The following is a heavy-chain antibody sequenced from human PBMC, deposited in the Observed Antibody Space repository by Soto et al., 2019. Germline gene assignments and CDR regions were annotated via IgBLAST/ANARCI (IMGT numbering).Heavy chain of an antibody. CDR1: GGTLGNSA. V-gene: IGHV1-69*01. CDR2: IIPVFNTS. D-gene: IGHD4-17*01. J-gene: IGHJ4*02. CDR3: ARMADSLTTVTYYFFDI. Sequence: SVKVSFKASGGTLGNSAMSWVRQAPGQMLEWVGGIIPVFNTSNFAQNLQGRVKFSADESTSTAYMELSGLTSDDTAMYFCARMADSLTTVTYYFFDIWGQGTQGTVSS.